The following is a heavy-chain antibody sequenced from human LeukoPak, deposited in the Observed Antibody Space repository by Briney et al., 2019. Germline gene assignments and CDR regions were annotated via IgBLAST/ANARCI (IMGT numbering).Heavy chain of an antibody. Sequence: ASVKVSCKASAYTFTSYAISWVRQAPGQGLEWMGWISASNGNTNYAQKLHGRVTMTTDTSTNTVYMELRSLRSDDTAVYYCARDAPYYYDSSGYYPWGQGTLVTVSS. CDR1: AYTFTSYA. V-gene: IGHV1-18*01. CDR2: ISASNGNT. J-gene: IGHJ5*02. D-gene: IGHD3-22*01. CDR3: ARDAPYYYDSSGYYP.